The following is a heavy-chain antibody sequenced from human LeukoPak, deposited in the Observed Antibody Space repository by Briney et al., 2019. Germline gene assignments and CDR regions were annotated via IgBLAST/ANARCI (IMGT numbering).Heavy chain of an antibody. Sequence: PGGSLRLSCVASGFTFSDYFMSWIRQAPGKGLEWVAKINQVGSEKNYVDSVKGRFTISRDNAKNSLFLQMNSLTAEDTAVYYCVRNWNLDSWGQGTLVTVSS. D-gene: IGHD1-1*01. CDR2: INQVGSEK. V-gene: IGHV3-7*01. J-gene: IGHJ4*02. CDR3: VRNWNLDS. CDR1: GFTFSDYF.